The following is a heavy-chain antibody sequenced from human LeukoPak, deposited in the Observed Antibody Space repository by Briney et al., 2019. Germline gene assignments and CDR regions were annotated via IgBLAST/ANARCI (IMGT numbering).Heavy chain of an antibody. V-gene: IGHV1-18*01. CDR1: GYTFTSYG. J-gene: IGHJ1*01. CDR2: ISAYNGNT. Sequence: GASVKVSCKASGYTFTSYGISWVRQAPGQGLEWMGWISAYNGNTNYAQKLQGRVTMTTDTSTSTAYMELRSLRSDDTAVYFCVRDGVSYYGPNRAKEWGQGTLVTVSS. D-gene: IGHD3-10*01. CDR3: VRDGVSYYGPNRAKE.